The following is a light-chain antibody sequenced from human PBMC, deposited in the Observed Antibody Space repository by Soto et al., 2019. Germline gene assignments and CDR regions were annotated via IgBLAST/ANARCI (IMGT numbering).Light chain of an antibody. J-gene: IGLJ1*01. CDR3: SSYTSSHTYV. V-gene: IGLV2-14*01. CDR1: SSDVGGYNY. CDR2: DVI. Sequence: QSALTQPASVSGSPRQALTISCTGTSSDVGGYNYVAWYQQHPGKAPKLIIYDVINRPSGVSNRFSGSKSGNTASLTISGLQAEDEADYYCSSYTSSHTYVFGSGTKVTVL.